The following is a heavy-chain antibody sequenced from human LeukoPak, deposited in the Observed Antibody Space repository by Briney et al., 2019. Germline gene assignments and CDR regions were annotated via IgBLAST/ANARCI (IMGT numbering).Heavy chain of an antibody. V-gene: IGHV3-23*01. J-gene: IGHJ6*02. CDR2: ISGSGGST. CDR3: AKDRPDHYYYYYGTDV. D-gene: IGHD1-14*01. Sequence: GGSLRLSCAASGFTFSSYAMSWVRQAPGKGLEWVSAISGSGGSTYYADSVKGRFTISRDNSKNTLYLQMNSLRAEDTAVYYCAKDRPDHYYYYYGTDVWGQGTTVTVSS. CDR1: GFTFSSYA.